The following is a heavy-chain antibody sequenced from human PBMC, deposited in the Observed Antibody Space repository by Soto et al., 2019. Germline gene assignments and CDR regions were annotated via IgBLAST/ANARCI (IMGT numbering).Heavy chain of an antibody. V-gene: IGHV4-39*01. CDR3: ARSDYDFWSGYPTYIEGRIYGMDV. Sequence: KASETLSLTCAVSGGSISSYYWGWIRQPPGKGLEWIGSIYYSGSTYYNPSLKSRVTISVDTSKNQFSLKLSSVTAADTAAYYCARSDYDFWSGYPTYIEGRIYGMDVWGQGTTVTVSS. D-gene: IGHD3-3*01. J-gene: IGHJ6*02. CDR2: IYYSGST. CDR1: GGSISSYY.